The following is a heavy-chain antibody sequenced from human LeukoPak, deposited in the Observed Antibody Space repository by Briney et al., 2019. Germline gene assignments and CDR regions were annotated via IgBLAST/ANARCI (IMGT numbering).Heavy chain of an antibody. V-gene: IGHV3-53*01. J-gene: IGHJ4*02. CDR3: ARAVGATADY. CDR1: GFTDSSNY. Sequence: PGGSLRLSCAASGFTDSSNYMSWVRQAPGKGLEWVSVIYSGGSTYYADSVKGRFTISRDNSKNTLYLQMNSLRAEDTAVYYCARAVGATADYWGQGTLVTVSS. CDR2: IYSGGST. D-gene: IGHD1-26*01.